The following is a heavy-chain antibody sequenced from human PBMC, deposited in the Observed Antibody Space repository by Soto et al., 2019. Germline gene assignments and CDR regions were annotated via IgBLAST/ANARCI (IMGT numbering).Heavy chain of an antibody. Sequence: HSDSPSLTCTVCGDCVWIYAYYWTWIRKPPGKGLEWIGFIYYTGSTNYNPSLKSRVTMSVDTSKNQFSLRLSSVIVADTGSYFCAIFVGSCSRTTCSTPSAFWVQGTTVPGS. CDR1: GDCVWIYAYY. V-gene: IGHV4-61*08. J-gene: IGHJ6*02. CDR3: AIFVGSCSRTTCSTPSAF. D-gene: IGHD2-2*01. CDR2: IYYTGST.